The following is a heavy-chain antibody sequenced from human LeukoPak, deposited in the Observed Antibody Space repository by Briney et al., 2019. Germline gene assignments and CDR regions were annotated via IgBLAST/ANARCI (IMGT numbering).Heavy chain of an antibody. Sequence: GRSLRLSCAASGFGFSNYFMHWVRQAPGKGLXXXXXXASDGSQPFYVESVKGRFTISRDNSKKTLFLQMNSLRNEDTAVYYCVRERQDTIVHTGAFDTWGQGTMVTVSS. CDR2: XASDGSQP. CDR3: VRERQDTIVHTGAFDT. CDR1: GFGFSNYF. D-gene: IGHD3-10*01. J-gene: IGHJ3*02. V-gene: IGHV3-30-3*01.